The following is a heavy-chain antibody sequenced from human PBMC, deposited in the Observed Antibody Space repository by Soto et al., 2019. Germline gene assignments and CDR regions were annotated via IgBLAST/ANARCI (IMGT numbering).Heavy chain of an antibody. CDR2: ISSTSRYI. CDR3: ATPPRGPERKPENY. V-gene: IGHV3-21*01. Sequence: EVQLVESGGGLVKPGGSLRLSCAASGFTFSTYSMNWVRQAPGRGLEWVSSISSTSRYIYYADSVRGRFTISRDNAKNSLYLQMNSLRAEDTAVYYCATPPRGPERKPENYWGQGTLVTVSA. CDR1: GFTFSTYS. J-gene: IGHJ4*02.